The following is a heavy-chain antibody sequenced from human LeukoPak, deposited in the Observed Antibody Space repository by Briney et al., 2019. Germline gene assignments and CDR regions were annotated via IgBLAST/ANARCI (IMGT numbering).Heavy chain of an antibody. CDR3: ARLMYSSGCFDY. CDR1: DGSISSSSYY. J-gene: IGHJ4*02. V-gene: IGHV4-39*01. D-gene: IGHD6-19*01. CDR2: IYYSGST. Sequence: SETLSLTCTVSDGSISSSSYYWGWIRQPPGKGLEWIGSIYYSGSTYYNPSLKSRVTMSVDTSKNQFSLKLSSVTAADTAVYYCARLMYSSGCFDYWGQGTLVTVSS.